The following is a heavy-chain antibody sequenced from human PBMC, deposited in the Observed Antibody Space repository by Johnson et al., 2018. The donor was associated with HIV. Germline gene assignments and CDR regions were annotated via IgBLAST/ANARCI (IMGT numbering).Heavy chain of an antibody. V-gene: IGHV3-30-3*01. CDR3: AKDKLERQTFDAFDI. D-gene: IGHD1-1*01. J-gene: IGHJ3*02. CDR1: GFTFSSYP. Sequence: QVQLVESGGGVVQPGRSLRLSCEASGFTFSSYPMHWVRQAPGKGLEWVAVISYDGSNKYYADSVKGRFTISRDNAKNSLYLQMNSLRAEDTALYYCAKDKLERQTFDAFDIWGQGTMVTVSS. CDR2: ISYDGSNK.